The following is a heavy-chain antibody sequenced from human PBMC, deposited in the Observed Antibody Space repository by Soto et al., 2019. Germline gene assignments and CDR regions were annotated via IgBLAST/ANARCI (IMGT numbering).Heavy chain of an antibody. D-gene: IGHD3-10*01. J-gene: IGHJ6*02. CDR1: GYSFTSYW. CDR2: IYPGDSDT. CDR3: ARSGRFGELLKRPYYYYGMDV. Sequence: SLKISCKGSGYSFTSYWIGWVRQMPGRGLEWMGIIYPGDSDTRYSPSFQGQVTISADKSISTAYLQWSSLKASDTAMYYCARSGRFGELLKRPYYYYGMDVWGQGTTVTVSS. V-gene: IGHV5-51*01.